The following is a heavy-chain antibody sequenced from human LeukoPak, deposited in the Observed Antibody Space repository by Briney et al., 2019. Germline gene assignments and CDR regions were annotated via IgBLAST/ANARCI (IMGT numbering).Heavy chain of an antibody. CDR1: GFTFSSYA. CDR3: AKSPGFVVVTAISS. Sequence: PGGSLRLSCAASGFTFSSYAMSWVRQAPGKGLEWVSVISGRGGSTYYVDSVKGHFTISRDNSKNTLYLQMNSLRAEDTAVYFCAKSPGFVVVTAISSWGQGTLVTVSS. J-gene: IGHJ4*02. D-gene: IGHD2-21*02. V-gene: IGHV3-23*01. CDR2: ISGRGGST.